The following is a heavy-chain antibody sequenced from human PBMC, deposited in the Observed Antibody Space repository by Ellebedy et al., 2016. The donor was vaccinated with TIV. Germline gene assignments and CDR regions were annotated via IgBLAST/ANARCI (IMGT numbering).Heavy chain of an antibody. CDR3: TTRADNWGFFYY. CDR2: VSESDGRT. Sequence: PGGSLRLSCAASGFTFSGYVMAWVRQVPGKVLEWVSAVSESDGRTFYADSVKGRFTISRDNSKNTLFLQMNSLTAGNTAVYDCTTRADNWGFFYYWGQGTLVTVSS. J-gene: IGHJ4*02. D-gene: IGHD1-1*01. V-gene: IGHV3-23*01. CDR1: GFTFSGYV.